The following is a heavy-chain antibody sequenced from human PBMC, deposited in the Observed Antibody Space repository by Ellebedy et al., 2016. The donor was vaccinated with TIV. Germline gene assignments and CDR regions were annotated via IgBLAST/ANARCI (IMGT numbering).Heavy chain of an antibody. J-gene: IGHJ5*01. V-gene: IGHV3-7*01. CDR2: IYQDGSDQ. CDR3: ARRGSYGDYAVQVNSWLDS. D-gene: IGHD4-17*01. CDR1: GFSFRSYW. Sequence: PGGSLRLSCAASGFSFRSYWMSWVRQAPGKGLEWVANIYQDGSDQYYVDSVKGRFTISRDNANKSLFLQMNSLRVEDTDVYYCARRGSYGDYAVQVNSWLDSWGQGTLVTVSS.